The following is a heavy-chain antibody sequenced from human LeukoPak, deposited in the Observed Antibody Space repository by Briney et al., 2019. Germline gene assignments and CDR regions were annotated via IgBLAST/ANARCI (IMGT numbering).Heavy chain of an antibody. CDR1: GYTFTRYY. Sequence: ASVKVSCKAFGYTFTRYYMHWVRQAPGQGLEWMGIMNPSGGSTSYAQKFQDRVSMTRDTSTSTVYMELSSLRSEDTAVYYCARGISITMVRGVIDYWGQGTLVTVS. CDR3: ARGISITMVRGVIDY. V-gene: IGHV1-46*01. J-gene: IGHJ4*02. D-gene: IGHD3-10*01. CDR2: MNPSGGST.